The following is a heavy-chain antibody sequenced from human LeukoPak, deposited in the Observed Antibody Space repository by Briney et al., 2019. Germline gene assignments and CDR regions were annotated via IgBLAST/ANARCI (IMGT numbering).Heavy chain of an antibody. CDR3: AKSGASIAAAGWYYFDY. CDR2: ISDSGGTR. CDR1: GFTFNTYG. V-gene: IGHV3-23*01. D-gene: IGHD6-13*01. Sequence: PGGSLRLSCAASGFTFNTYGMSWVRQAPGKGLEWVSVISDSGGTRYYADSVKGRFTISRDNSKNTLYLQMNSLRAEDTAVYYCAKSGASIAAAGWYYFDYWGQGTLVTVSS. J-gene: IGHJ4*02.